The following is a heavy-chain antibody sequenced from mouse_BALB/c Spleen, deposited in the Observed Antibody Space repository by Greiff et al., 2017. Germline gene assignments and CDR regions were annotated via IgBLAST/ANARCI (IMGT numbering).Heavy chain of an antibody. CDR2: IDPANGNT. CDR3: ARGYYPYAMDY. Sequence: EVKLVESGAELVKPGASVKLSCTASGFNIKDTYMHWVKQRPEQGLEWIGRIDPANGNTKYDPKFQGKATITADTSSNTAYLQLSSLTSEDTAVYYCARGYYPYAMDYWGQGTSVTVSS. CDR1: GFNIKDTY. D-gene: IGHD2-3*01. J-gene: IGHJ4*01. V-gene: IGHV14-3*02.